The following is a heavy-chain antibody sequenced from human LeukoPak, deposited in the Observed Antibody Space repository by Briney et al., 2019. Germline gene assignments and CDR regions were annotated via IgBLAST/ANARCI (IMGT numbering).Heavy chain of an antibody. CDR1: GGSISRSGYS. J-gene: IGHJ4*02. CDR3: ARGRRDGYNLEYFDK. D-gene: IGHD5-24*01. Sequence: SETLSLTCAVSGGSISRSGYSWSWIRQPPGKGLQWIGSFYYSGSTYYNPSLKSRVTIYVDTSKNQFSLKLSSVTAADTAVYYCARGRRDGYNLEYFDKWGQGTLVAVSS. V-gene: IGHV4-30-2*03. CDR2: FYYSGST.